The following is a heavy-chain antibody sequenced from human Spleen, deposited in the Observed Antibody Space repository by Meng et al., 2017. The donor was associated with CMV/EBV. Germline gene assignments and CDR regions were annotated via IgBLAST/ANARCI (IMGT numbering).Heavy chain of an antibody. V-gene: IGHV4-61*01. CDR1: GGSVSSGSYY. J-gene: IGHJ4*02. CDR2: IYYSGST. CDR3: ARGRLGYCSSTSCPIDY. Sequence: SETLSLTCTVSGGSVSSGSYYWSWIRQPPGKGLEWIGYIYYSGSTNYNPSLKSRVTISVDTSKNQFSLKLSSVTAADTAVYYCARGRLGYCSSTSCPIDYWGQGTLVTVSS. D-gene: IGHD2-2*03.